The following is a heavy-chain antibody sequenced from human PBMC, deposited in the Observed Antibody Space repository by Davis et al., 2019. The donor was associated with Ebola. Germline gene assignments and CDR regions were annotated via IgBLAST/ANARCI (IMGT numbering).Heavy chain of an antibody. J-gene: IGHJ4*02. CDR1: GYSISSGHY. D-gene: IGHD1-1*01. CDR2: IFHSGGT. V-gene: IGHV4-38-2*02. Sequence: SETLSLTCGVSGYSISSGHYWGWVRQPPGKGLEWIGSIFHSGGTYYNPSLKRRVTISGDTSKNQFSLKLSSVSAADTAVYYCARDRDNWNDRGEFDYWGQGTLVTVSS. CDR3: ARDRDNWNDRGEFDY.